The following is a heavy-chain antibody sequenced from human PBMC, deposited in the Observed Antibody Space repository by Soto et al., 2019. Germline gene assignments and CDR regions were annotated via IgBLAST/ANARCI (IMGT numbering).Heavy chain of an antibody. CDR2: IINSGATT. J-gene: IGHJ4*02. D-gene: IGHD4-17*01. Sequence: EVHLLESRGTLVQPGGSLRLSCAASGFDFSTYAMTWVRQAPGKGLEWVSAIINSGATTYYADSVKGRFTISRDNSRNTLYLQMNSLRADDTAMYYCAKDWPGTSSVTSDFWGQGTLVTVSS. CDR1: GFDFSTYA. CDR3: AKDWPGTSSVTSDF. V-gene: IGHV3-23*01.